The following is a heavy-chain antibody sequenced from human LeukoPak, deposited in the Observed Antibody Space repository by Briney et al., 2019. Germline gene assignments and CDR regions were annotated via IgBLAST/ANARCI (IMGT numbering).Heavy chain of an antibody. CDR2: IYSGGNT. D-gene: IGHD5-18*01. Sequence: GGSLRLSCAASGFTVSSNYMSWVRQAPGKGLEWVSVIYSGGNTYYTDSVKGRFTISRDDSKNSLYLQMDSLKTEDTAVHYCARAYSYGPFDYWGQGTLVTVSS. J-gene: IGHJ4*02. CDR3: ARAYSYGPFDY. CDR1: GFTVSSNY. V-gene: IGHV3-66*01.